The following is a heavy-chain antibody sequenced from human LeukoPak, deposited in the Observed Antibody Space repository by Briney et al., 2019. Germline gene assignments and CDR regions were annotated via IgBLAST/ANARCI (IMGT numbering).Heavy chain of an antibody. CDR3: ARQVDCGGDCGPDY. J-gene: IGHJ4*02. CDR2: IYYSGST. CDR1: GGSISSYY. D-gene: IGHD2-21*02. V-gene: IGHV4-59*08. Sequence: LETLSLTCTVSGGSISSYYWSWIRQPPGKGLEWIGYIYYSGSTNYNPSLKSRVTISVDTSKNQFSLKLSSVTAADTAVYYCARQVDCGGDCGPDYWGQGTLVTVSS.